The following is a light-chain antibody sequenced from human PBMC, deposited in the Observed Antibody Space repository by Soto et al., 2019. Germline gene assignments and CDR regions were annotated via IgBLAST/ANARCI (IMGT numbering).Light chain of an antibody. J-gene: IGLJ3*02. CDR1: SSDVGGYSY. CDR3: SSSAGIYHYLV. CDR2: EVS. V-gene: IGLV2-8*01. Sequence: QSALTQPPSASGSPGQSVTISCTGASSDVGGYSYVSWYQQHPGKAPKLMIYEVSKRPSGVPDRFSGSKSGNTASLTVSGLQTEDEAFYYCSSSAGIYHYLVFGGGTKVTVL.